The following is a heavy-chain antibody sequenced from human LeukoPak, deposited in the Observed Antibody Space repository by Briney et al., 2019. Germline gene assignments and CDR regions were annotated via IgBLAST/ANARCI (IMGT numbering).Heavy chain of an antibody. CDR1: GGSISSYY. D-gene: IGHD6-19*01. V-gene: IGHV4-59*08. CDR2: IYYSGST. CDR3: ARRGSGWYSYYFDY. J-gene: IGHJ4*02. Sequence: SETLSLTCTVSGGSISSYYWSWIRQPPGKGLEWNGYIYYSGSTNYNPSLKSRVTISVDTSKNQFSLKLSSVTAADTAVYYCARRGSGWYSYYFDYWGQGTLVTVSS.